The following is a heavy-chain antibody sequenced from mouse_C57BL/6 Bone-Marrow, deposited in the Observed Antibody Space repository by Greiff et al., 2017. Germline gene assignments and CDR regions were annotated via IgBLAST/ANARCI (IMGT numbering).Heavy chain of an antibody. D-gene: IGHD4-1*01. CDR3: ARSGPLGRSFDY. Sequence: QVQLQQSGAELVKPGASVKMSCKASGYTFTSYWLTWVKQRPGQGLEWIGDIYPTSGRTNYNEKFKSKAILTVDTSSNTAYMQLSSRTSEDSAVFYCARSGPLGRSFDYWGQGTTLTGSS. CDR1: GYTFTSYW. J-gene: IGHJ2*01. CDR2: IYPTSGRT. V-gene: IGHV1-55*01.